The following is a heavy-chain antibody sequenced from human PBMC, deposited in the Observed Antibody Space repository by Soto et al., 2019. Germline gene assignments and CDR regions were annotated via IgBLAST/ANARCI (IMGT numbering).Heavy chain of an antibody. V-gene: IGHV3-30*18. D-gene: IGHD2-15*01. CDR1: GFTFSNYG. CDR3: AKDGAPRYCGRRSCHPAGAY. CDR2: ISYDGSHK. Sequence: QVQLVESGGGVIQPGRSLRLSGAGSGFTFSNYGLHWVRQAPGKGLEWVAVISYDGSHKYYAYSVKGRFTISRDNSNNMLYLQMESLRAEDTAVYYCAKDGAPRYCGRRSCHPAGAYWGQGTLVTVSS. J-gene: IGHJ4*02.